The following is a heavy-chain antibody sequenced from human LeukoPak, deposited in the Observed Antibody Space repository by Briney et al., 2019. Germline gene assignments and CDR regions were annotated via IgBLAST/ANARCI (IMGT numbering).Heavy chain of an antibody. J-gene: IGHJ4*02. Sequence: PSETLSLTCAVYGGSFSGYYWSWIRQPPGKGLEWIGEINHSGSTSYNPSLKSRVTISVDTSKNQFSLKLSSVTAADTAVYYCARVDILTGYSSDYWGQGTLVTVSS. CDR2: INHSGST. D-gene: IGHD3-9*01. V-gene: IGHV4-34*01. CDR3: ARVDILTGYSSDY. CDR1: GGSFSGYY.